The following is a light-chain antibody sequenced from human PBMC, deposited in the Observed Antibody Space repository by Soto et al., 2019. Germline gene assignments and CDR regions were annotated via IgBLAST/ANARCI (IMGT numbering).Light chain of an antibody. J-gene: IGLJ2*01. V-gene: IGLV2-14*01. CDR2: DVS. CDR1: SSDVGGYNY. CDR3: SSYTSSCTLEV. Sequence: QSALIQPASVSGSPGQSITISCTGTSSDVGGYNYVSWYQQHPGKAPKLMIYDVSNRPSGVSNRFSGSKSGNTASLTISGLQAEDEADYYCSSYTSSCTLEVFGGGTKLTVL.